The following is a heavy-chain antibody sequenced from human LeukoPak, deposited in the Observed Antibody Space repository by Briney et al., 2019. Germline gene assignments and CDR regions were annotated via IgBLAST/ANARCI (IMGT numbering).Heavy chain of an antibody. CDR2: TSSSGTYI. D-gene: IGHD2-2*01. Sequence: GGSLRLSCAASGFTFSDYGMNWVRVAPGKGPEWVSRTSSSGTYIDYRDSVKGRFTISRDNSRSALYLQVDSLRAEDTAVYYCARGQGYCSSTRCSPGYYMDVWGTGTTVTV. J-gene: IGHJ6*03. V-gene: IGHV3-21*06. CDR1: GFTFSDYG. CDR3: ARGQGYCSSTRCSPGYYMDV.